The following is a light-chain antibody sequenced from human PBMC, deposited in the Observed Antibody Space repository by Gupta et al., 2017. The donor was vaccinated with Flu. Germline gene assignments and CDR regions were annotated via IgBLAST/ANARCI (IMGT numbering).Light chain of an antibody. V-gene: IGLV1-47*01. CDR2: RNT. CDR3: ATWDDSLSGRV. J-gene: IGLJ3*02. CDR1: SSNIGSNY. Sequence: QSVLTQPPSASGTPGQRVTISCSGSSSNIGSNYVYWYQQLPGTAPKLLIYRNTQRPSGVPDRFSGSQSGTSASLAISGLRSEDEADYYCATWDDSLSGRVFGGGTKLTVL.